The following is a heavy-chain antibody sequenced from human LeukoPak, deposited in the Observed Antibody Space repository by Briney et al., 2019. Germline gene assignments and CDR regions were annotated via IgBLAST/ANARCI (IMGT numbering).Heavy chain of an antibody. Sequence: PGGSLRLSCAASGFTFSSYAMHWVRQAPGKGLEWVAVISYDGSNKYYADSVKGRFTISRDNSKNTLYLQMNSLRAEDTAVYYCARGTYYDILTGYYSNYWGQGTLVTVSS. CDR2: ISYDGSNK. J-gene: IGHJ4*02. D-gene: IGHD3-9*01. CDR3: ARGTYYDILTGYYSNY. V-gene: IGHV3-30-3*01. CDR1: GFTFSSYA.